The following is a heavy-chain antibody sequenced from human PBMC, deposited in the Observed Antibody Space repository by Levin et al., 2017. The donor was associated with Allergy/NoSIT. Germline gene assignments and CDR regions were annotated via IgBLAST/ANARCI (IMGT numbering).Heavy chain of an antibody. D-gene: IGHD4-23*01. CDR2: IVPVFGTA. CDR1: GDTFDTYA. J-gene: IGHJ3*02. V-gene: IGHV1-69*13. Sequence: SVKVSCKAFGDTFDTYAISWVRQAPGQGFEWMGGIVPVFGTANYAQKFLGRVTVTADESTSTAYMELRRLSSEDTAVYYCARDQPMTGARMTPVVRAFDIWGQGTLVTVSS. CDR3: ARDQPMTGARMTPVVRAFDI.